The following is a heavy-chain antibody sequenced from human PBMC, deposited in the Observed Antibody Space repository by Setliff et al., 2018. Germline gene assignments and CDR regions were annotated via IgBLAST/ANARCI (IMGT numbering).Heavy chain of an antibody. CDR2: ISPYTGNT. J-gene: IGHJ4*02. CDR1: GGTFRSDG. Sequence: ASVKVSCKASGGTFRSDGFNWVRQAPGQGLEWMGWISPYTGNTFYAPQFQGRVIMTTDTSAKTAYMDLRSLRSDDTAGYYCSRLVRFCSTTSCQRTSGDDFWGLGTLVTVSS. CDR3: SRLVRFCSTTSCQRTSGDDF. D-gene: IGHD2-2*01. V-gene: IGHV1-18*01.